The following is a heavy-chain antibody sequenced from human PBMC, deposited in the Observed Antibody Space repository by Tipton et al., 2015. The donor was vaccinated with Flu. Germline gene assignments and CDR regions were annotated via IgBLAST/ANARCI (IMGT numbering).Heavy chain of an antibody. CDR1: GGSISSSSYY. Sequence: TLSLTCTVSGGSISSSSYYWGWIRQPPGKGLEWIGSIYYSGTTYYNPSLKSRVTISVDPSKKQFSLRLSSVTAADTAVYYCSRQYYYGSGWFAPWGQGTLVTVSS. J-gene: IGHJ5*02. D-gene: IGHD3-10*01. CDR2: IYYSGTT. CDR3: SRQYYYGSGWFAP. V-gene: IGHV4-39*01.